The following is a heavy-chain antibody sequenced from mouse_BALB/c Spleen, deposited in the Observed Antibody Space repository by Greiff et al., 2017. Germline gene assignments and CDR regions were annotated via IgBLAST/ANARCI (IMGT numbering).Heavy chain of an antibody. J-gene: IGHJ1*01. Sequence: EVKVVESGPELVKPGASVKISCKASGYTFTDYNMHWVKQSHGKSLEWIGYIYPYNGGTGYNQKFKSKATLTVDNSSSTAYMELRSLTSEDSAVYYCARGAGVDWCFDVWGAGTTVTVSA. V-gene: IGHV1S29*02. CDR3: ARGAGVDWCFDV. CDR1: GYTFTDYN. D-gene: IGHD1-1*01. CDR2: IYPYNGGT.